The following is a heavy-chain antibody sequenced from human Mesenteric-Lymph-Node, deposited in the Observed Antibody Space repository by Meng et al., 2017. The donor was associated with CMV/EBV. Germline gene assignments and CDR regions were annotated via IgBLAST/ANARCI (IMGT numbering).Heavy chain of an antibody. CDR2: ITHSGST. D-gene: IGHD3-22*01. CDR1: GGSFSGYY. V-gene: IGHV4-34*01. J-gene: IGHJ4*02. Sequence: GSLRLSCAVYGGSFSGYYWSWIRQPPGKGLEWIGEITHSGSTNYNPSLKSRVTMSVDTSKNQFSLKLSSVTAADTAVYYCARGGPDYYDSSGYYLAFDYWGQGNLVTVSS. CDR3: ARGGPDYYDSSGYYLAFDY.